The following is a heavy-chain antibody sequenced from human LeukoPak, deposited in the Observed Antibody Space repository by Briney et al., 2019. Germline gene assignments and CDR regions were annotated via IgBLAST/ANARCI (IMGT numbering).Heavy chain of an antibody. CDR1: GGTFSSYA. CDR3: AQSKREPAAIWGQFDL. D-gene: IGHD2-2*02. V-gene: IGHV1-69*04. Sequence: GASVKVSCKASGGTFSSYAISWVRQAPGQGLEWMGRIIPILGIANYAQKFQGRVTITADKSTSTAYMELSSLRSEDTAVYYCAQSKREPAAIWGQFDLWGQGTLVTVSS. CDR2: IIPILGIA. J-gene: IGHJ5*02.